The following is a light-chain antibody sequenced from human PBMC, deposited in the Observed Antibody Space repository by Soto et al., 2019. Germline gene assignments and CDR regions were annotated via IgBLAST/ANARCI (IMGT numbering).Light chain of an antibody. CDR1: VSDVGSFGP. CDR3: SSYAGSSNV. CDR2: EVN. J-gene: IGLJ1*01. V-gene: IGLV2-14*02. Sequence: SVLTQPASVSGSPGQSITISCTGSVSDVGSFGPVSWFQQHPGQVPKLMIYEVNKRPSGVPDRFSGSKSGNTASLTVSGLQAEDEADYYCSSYAGSSNVFGTGTKVTVL.